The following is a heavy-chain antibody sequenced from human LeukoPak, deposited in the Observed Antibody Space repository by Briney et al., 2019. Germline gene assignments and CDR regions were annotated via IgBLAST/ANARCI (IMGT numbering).Heavy chain of an antibody. CDR2: ISPRRDNA. CDR1: GFTFSSYA. CDR3: AKGPRVFGVVLGLDWYFDL. J-gene: IGHJ2*01. D-gene: IGHD3-3*01. V-gene: IGHV3-23*01. Sequence: GPSLRPSCAASGFTFSSYAMSWASQAPGKWREWVSFISPRRDNAIYAASLRGRFTITRDNSKNTLFLQMSSLRAEDTAVYYCAKGPRVFGVVLGLDWYFDLWGRGTLVTVSS.